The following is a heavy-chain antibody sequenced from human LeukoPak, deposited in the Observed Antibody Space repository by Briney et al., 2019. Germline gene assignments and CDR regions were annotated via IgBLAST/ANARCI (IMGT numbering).Heavy chain of an antibody. J-gene: IGHJ4*02. Sequence: GGSLRLSCAAFGFTFDDYAMHWVRQAPGKGLEWVSGISWNSGSIGYADSVKGRFTISRDNAKNSLYLQMNSLRAEDMALYCCAKSDAAALWSGILEYWGQGTLVIVSS. D-gene: IGHD3-3*01. CDR3: AKSDAAALWSGILEY. CDR2: ISWNSGSI. V-gene: IGHV3-9*03. CDR1: GFTFDDYA.